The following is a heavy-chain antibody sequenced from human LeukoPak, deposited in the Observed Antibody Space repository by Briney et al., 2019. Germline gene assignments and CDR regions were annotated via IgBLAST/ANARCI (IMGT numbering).Heavy chain of an antibody. CDR1: GGTFSSYA. J-gene: IGHJ6*02. CDR3: ARPTETYYDILTGDSYGMDV. CDR2: IIPIFGIA. V-gene: IGHV1-69*04. Sequence: SVKVSCKASGGTFSSYAISWVRQAPGQGLEWMGRIIPIFGIANYAQNFQGRVTITADKSTSTAYMELSSLRSEDTAVYYCARPTETYYDILTGDSYGMDVWGQGTTVTVSS. D-gene: IGHD3-9*01.